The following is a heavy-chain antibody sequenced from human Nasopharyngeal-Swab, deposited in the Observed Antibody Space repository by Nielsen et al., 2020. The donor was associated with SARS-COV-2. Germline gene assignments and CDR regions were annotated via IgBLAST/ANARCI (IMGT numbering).Heavy chain of an antibody. CDR1: GFTFTSSA. CDR2: IVVGSGNT. J-gene: IGHJ4*02. CDR3: ARALEYSSSSWDY. D-gene: IGHD6-6*01. V-gene: IGHV1-58*01. Sequence: SVKVSCKASGFTFTSSAVQWVRQARGQRLEWIGWIVVGSGNTNYAQKFQERVTITRDMSTSTAYMELSSLRAEDTAVYYCARALEYSSSSWDYWGQGTLVTVSS.